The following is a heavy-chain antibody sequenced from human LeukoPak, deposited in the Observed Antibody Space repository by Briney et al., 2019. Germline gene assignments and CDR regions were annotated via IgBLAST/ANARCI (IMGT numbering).Heavy chain of an antibody. Sequence: SETLSLTCTVSGGSISSGGYYWSWIRQHPGKGLEWIGYIYYSGSTYYNPSLKSRVTISVDTSKNQFSLKLSSVTAADTAVYYCARGPCSGGSCYWGFDYWGQGTLVTVSS. D-gene: IGHD2-15*01. V-gene: IGHV4-31*03. CDR3: ARGPCSGGSCYWGFDY. CDR2: IYYSGST. CDR1: GGSISSGGYY. J-gene: IGHJ4*02.